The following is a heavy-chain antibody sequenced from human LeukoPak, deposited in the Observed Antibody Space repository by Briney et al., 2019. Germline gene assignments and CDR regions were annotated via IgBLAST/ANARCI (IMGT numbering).Heavy chain of an antibody. D-gene: IGHD3-16*01. CDR2: ISGSGGSR. Sequence: PGGSLRLSCTASGFTFSTYAMTWVRQAPGMGLEWVSSISGSGGSRDYADSVKGRLTISRDNSKNTLYLQMISLRAEDTAVYYCVKSGGGYDYADYWGQGILVTVSS. J-gene: IGHJ4*02. V-gene: IGHV3-23*01. CDR3: VKSGGGYDYADY. CDR1: GFTFSTYA.